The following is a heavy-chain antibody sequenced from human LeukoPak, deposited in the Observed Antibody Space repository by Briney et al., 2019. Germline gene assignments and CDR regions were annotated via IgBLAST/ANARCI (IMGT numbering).Heavy chain of an antibody. J-gene: IGHJ4*02. CDR3: ARRGY. Sequence: SETLSLTCTVSGDSISRSHYYWGWNRQPPGTDLEWIGSISYSRNTYYNPSLKSRVTISVDTSKIKFALKLGAVTAAETAVYYCARRGYWGQGTLVTVSS. V-gene: IGHV4-39*01. CDR2: ISYSRNT. CDR1: GDSISRSHYY.